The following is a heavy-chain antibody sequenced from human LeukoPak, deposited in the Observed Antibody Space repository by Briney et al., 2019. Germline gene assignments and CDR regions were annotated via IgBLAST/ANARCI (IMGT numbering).Heavy chain of an antibody. CDR1: GFTFRSYD. J-gene: IGHJ6*02. CDR2: ISSSGTTI. V-gene: IGHV3-48*03. CDR3: AKALATRHMDV. Sequence: PRGSLRLSCAASGFTFRSYDMNWVRQAPGKGLEWVSYISSSGTTIYYADSVKGRFTISRDNAKNSLYLQMSSLRAEDTAVYYCAKALATRHMDVWGQR.